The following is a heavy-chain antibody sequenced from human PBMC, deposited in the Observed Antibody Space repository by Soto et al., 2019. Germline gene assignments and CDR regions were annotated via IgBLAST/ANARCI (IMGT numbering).Heavy chain of an antibody. D-gene: IGHD3-22*01. Sequence: EVQLVESGGGLVQPGGSLIVSCAASGFTFSSYSMNWVRQAPGKGLEWVAYIRSSSSVIYYADSVKGRFTISRDNVKNSRYLQMNSLRAEDTAVYYCARIATMIVLDTTVSDAFDIWGQGTMVTVSS. CDR2: IRSSSSVI. J-gene: IGHJ3*02. V-gene: IGHV3-48*01. CDR1: GFTFSSYS. CDR3: ARIATMIVLDTTVSDAFDI.